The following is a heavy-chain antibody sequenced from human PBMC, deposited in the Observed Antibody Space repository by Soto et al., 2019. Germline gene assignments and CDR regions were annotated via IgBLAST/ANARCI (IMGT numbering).Heavy chain of an antibody. V-gene: IGHV3-11*06. CDR3: ARGDLDFDY. CDR1: GFTFSDYY. J-gene: IGHJ4*02. Sequence: GGSLRLSCAASGFTFSDYYISWIRQAPGKGLEWVSYISATNGYTNYADSVKGRFIISRDNANNSLSLQMNSLRVEDTAVYYCARGDLDFDYWGQGVLVTVSS. CDR2: ISATNGYT. D-gene: IGHD3-3*01.